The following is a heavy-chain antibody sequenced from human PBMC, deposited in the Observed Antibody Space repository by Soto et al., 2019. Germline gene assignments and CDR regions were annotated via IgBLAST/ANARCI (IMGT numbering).Heavy chain of an antibody. CDR1: GGTFSTYA. J-gene: IGHJ4*02. D-gene: IGHD5-18*01. Sequence: QVQLVQSGAEVKKPESSVKVSCKAPGGTFSTYAISWVRQAPGQGLEWMGVIIPMFGTANYAQRFQDRVTITADESTNTVYMELSSPRSEDTAVYFCASGIQLWLRRINNGYSGWGQGTLVTVSS. V-gene: IGHV1-69*12. CDR2: IIPMFGTA. CDR3: ASGIQLWLRRINNGYSG.